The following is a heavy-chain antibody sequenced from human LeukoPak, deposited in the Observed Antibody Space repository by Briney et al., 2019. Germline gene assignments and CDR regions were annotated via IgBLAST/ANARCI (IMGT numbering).Heavy chain of an antibody. J-gene: IGHJ4*02. Sequence: GESLKISCKGSGYSFTSYWIGWVRQMPGKGLEWMGIIYPGDSDTRYSPSFQGQVTISADKSISTAYLQWSSLKASDTAMYYCARTTMVRGVIQPALDYWGQGTLVTVSS. CDR1: GYSFTSYW. V-gene: IGHV5-51*01. CDR2: IYPGDSDT. D-gene: IGHD3-10*01. CDR3: ARTTMVRGVIQPALDY.